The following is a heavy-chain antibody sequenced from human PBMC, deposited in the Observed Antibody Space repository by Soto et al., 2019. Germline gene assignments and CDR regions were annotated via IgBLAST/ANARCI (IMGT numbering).Heavy chain of an antibody. CDR2: IIPIFGTA. V-gene: IGHV1-69*01. D-gene: IGHD4-17*01. J-gene: IGHJ6*02. CDR1: GGTFSSYA. Sequence: QVQLVQSGAEVKKPGSSVKVSCKASGGTFSSYAISWVRQAPGQGLAWMGGIIPIFGTANYAQKFQGRVTITADESTSTAYMELSSLRSEDTAVYYCASMTTVTTNYYYGMDVWGQGTTVTVSS. CDR3: ASMTTVTTNYYYGMDV.